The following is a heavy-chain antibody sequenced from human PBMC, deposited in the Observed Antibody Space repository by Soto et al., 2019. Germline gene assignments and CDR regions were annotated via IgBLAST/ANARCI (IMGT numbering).Heavy chain of an antibody. D-gene: IGHD1-26*01. CDR1: GYTFTSYY. J-gene: IGHJ6*03. Sequence: GVSVKVSCKASGYTFTSYYMHWVRQAPGQGLEWMGIINPSGGSTSYAQKFQGRVTMTRDTSTSTVYMEPSSLRSEDTAVYYCARDRDGTISKTYYYMDVWGKGTTVTVSS. CDR3: ARDRDGTISKTYYYMDV. CDR2: INPSGGST. V-gene: IGHV1-46*03.